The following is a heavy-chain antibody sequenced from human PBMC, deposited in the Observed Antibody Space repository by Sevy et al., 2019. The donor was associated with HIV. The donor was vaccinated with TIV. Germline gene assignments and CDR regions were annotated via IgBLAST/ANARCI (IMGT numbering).Heavy chain of an antibody. Sequence: ASVKVSCKASGYTFTSYGISWVRQAPGQGLEWMGWISAYNGNTNYAQKFQGRVTMTTDTSTSTAYMELRGLRSDDTAVYYWARHGGGAARPAEFDYWGQGTLVTVSS. J-gene: IGHJ4*02. D-gene: IGHD6-6*01. CDR1: GYTFTSYG. V-gene: IGHV1-18*01. CDR2: ISAYNGNT. CDR3: ARHGGGAARPAEFDY.